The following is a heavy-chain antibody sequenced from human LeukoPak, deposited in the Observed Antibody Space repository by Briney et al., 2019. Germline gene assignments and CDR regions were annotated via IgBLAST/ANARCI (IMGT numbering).Heavy chain of an antibody. CDR1: GGAINAYY. Sequence: SETLSLTCTVSGGAINAYYWSWIRQPPGKGLEWIAYVRDNGENNYNPSLKGRVAISVDTANNQISLRLNFVTAADTAIYYCARQPVNTAAFDIWGLGTMVTVSS. J-gene: IGHJ3*02. CDR3: ARQPVNTAAFDI. V-gene: IGHV4-59*08. D-gene: IGHD5-18*01. CDR2: VRDNGEN.